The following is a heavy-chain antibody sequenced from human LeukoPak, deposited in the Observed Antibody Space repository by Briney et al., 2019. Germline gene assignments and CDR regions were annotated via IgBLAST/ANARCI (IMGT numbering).Heavy chain of an antibody. CDR3: ATSESQTRFDY. D-gene: IGHD1/OR15-1a*01. V-gene: IGHV5-51*01. CDR2: IFPGDSET. CDR1: GYSFTTHW. J-gene: IGHJ4*02. Sequence: GESLKISCKGSGYSFTTHWIGWVRQLPGKGLEWMGLIFPGDSETIYSPSFQGQVTLSADKSINTAYLQGSSLKASDTAMYYCATSESQTRFDYWGQGTLVTVSS.